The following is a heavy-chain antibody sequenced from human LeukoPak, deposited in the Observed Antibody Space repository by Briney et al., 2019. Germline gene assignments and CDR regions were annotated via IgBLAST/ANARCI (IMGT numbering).Heavy chain of an antibody. CDR1: GFTFVNSA. Sequence: PGGSLRLSCAASGFTFVNSAMGWVRQAPGKGLEWVSSITGGGDTYYADSVRGRFTISGDNSRNTLYLQMNSLRAEDTDVYYCARGSTPGNGYYFDYWGQGTLVTVSS. CDR2: ITGGGDT. V-gene: IGHV3-23*01. CDR3: ARGSTPGNGYYFDY. J-gene: IGHJ4*02. D-gene: IGHD3-10*01.